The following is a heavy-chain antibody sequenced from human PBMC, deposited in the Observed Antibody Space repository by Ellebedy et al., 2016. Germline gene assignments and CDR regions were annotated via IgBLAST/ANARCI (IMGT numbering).Heavy chain of an antibody. CDR2: VVGSGERT. CDR3: ANVGGSGTYYNGY. J-gene: IGHJ4*02. Sequence: GGSLRLSCAASGSTLSRYWMSWVRQAPGKGPEWVSAVVGSGERTFYADSVKGRFTISRDNSKNRLYLQMSSLKVKDTATYYCANVGGSGTYYNGYWGQGTLVTVSS. D-gene: IGHD3-10*01. V-gene: IGHV3-23*01. CDR1: GSTLSRYW.